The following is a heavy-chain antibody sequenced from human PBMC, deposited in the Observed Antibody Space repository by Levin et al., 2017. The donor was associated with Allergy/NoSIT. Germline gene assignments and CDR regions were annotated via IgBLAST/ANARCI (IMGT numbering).Heavy chain of an antibody. Sequence: GGSLRLSCAASGFTFNNYAMSWVRQAPGKGLEWVSAIINSGVGTYYADSVKGRFTISRDNSKNTMYLQMNSLRAEDTAVYFCAKDAILGSDPPYYFDYWGQGTLVTASS. V-gene: IGHV3-23*01. D-gene: IGHD2-8*02. J-gene: IGHJ4*02. CDR3: AKDAILGSDPPYYFDY. CDR2: IINSGVGT. CDR1: GFTFNNYA.